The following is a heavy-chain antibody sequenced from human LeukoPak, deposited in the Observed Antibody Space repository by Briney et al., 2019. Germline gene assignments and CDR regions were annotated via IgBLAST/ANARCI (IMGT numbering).Heavy chain of an antibody. Sequence: GGSLRLSCAASGFTFSSYWMHWVRQAPGKGLVWVSRINSDGSSTSYADSVKGRFTISRDNAKNTLYLQMNSLRAEDTAVYYCARASHHYDSSGYYYFWGQGTLVTVSS. D-gene: IGHD3-22*01. V-gene: IGHV3-74*01. CDR3: ARASHHYDSSGYYYF. CDR2: INSDGSST. CDR1: GFTFSSYW. J-gene: IGHJ4*02.